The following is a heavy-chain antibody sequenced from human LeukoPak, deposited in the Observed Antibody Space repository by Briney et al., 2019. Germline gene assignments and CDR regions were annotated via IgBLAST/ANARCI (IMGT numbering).Heavy chain of an antibody. CDR1: GGTFISYA. V-gene: IGHV1-2*06. CDR2: INPNSGGT. CDR3: ARDNCTNGVCYLFDY. Sequence: ASVKVSCKASGGTFISYAISWVRQAPGQGLEWMGRINPNSGGTNYAQKFQGRVTMTRDTSISTAYMELSRLRSDDTAVYYCARDNCTNGVCYLFDYWGQGTLVTVSS. D-gene: IGHD2-8*01. J-gene: IGHJ4*02.